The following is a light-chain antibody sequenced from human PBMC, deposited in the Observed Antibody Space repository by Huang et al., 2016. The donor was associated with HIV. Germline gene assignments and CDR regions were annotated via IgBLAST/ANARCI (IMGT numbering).Light chain of an antibody. CDR2: AAS. V-gene: IGKV1-12*01. J-gene: IGKJ1*01. CDR3: QQTNNFPRT. CDR1: QSISNW. Sequence: DIQMTQTPSSVSRSVGDRIIITCRASQSISNWLAWYKQKPGNAPKLLIYAASNVQSGGPSRFSGSGSGTDFTLTINNLQPEDSATYYCQQTNNFPRTFGQGTKVEI.